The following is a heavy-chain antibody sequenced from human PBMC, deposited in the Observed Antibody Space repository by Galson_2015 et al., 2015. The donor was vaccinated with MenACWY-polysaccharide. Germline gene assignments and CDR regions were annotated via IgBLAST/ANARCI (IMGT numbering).Heavy chain of an antibody. D-gene: IGHD3-16*01. V-gene: IGHV3-21*01. CDR1: GFSFSSYP. J-gene: IGHJ3*02. CDR3: GRVSGHFYYYDSGDLKQGPSDM. CDR2: ISYSSNSI. Sequence: SLRLSCAASGFSFSSYPLNWVRQAPGKGLEWVSSISYSSNSIYYADSVKGRFTISRDNAGNSLYLLMNNLRAEDTAVYDCGRVSGHFYYYDSGDLKQGPSDMWGRGTMVTVSS.